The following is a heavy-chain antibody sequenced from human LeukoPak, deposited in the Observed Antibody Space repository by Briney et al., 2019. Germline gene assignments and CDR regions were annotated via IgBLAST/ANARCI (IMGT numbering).Heavy chain of an antibody. CDR3: AREAQYCSGGSCYSIPDNWFDP. Sequence: GGSLRLSCAASGFTFSSYAMHWVRQAPGKGLQWVAVISCDGSNKYYADSVKGRFTISRDNSKNTLYLQMNSLRAEDTAVYYCAREAQYCSGGSCYSIPDNWFDPWGQGTLVTVSS. CDR2: ISCDGSNK. J-gene: IGHJ5*02. V-gene: IGHV3-30-3*01. D-gene: IGHD2-15*01. CDR1: GFTFSSYA.